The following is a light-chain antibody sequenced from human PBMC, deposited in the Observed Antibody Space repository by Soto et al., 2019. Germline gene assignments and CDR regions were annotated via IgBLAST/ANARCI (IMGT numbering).Light chain of an antibody. V-gene: IGKV3-20*01. CDR1: QSVSSSY. CDR2: GTS. Sequence: EIVLTQSPGTLSLSPGERATLSCRASQSVSSSYLAWYQQKPGQPPRLLIYGTSRRATGIPDRFSGSGSGTDFTLTISRLEPEDFAVYYCQKFGSSPPITFGPGTKVDIK. CDR3: QKFGSSPPIT. J-gene: IGKJ3*01.